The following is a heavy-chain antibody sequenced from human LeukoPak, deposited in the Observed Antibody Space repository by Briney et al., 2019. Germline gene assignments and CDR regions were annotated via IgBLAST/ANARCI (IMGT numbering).Heavy chain of an antibody. Sequence: PSETLSLTCTVSGGSISSHYWSWIRQPPGKGLEYVGCICYSGTTYYNPSLKSRVTISVATSKSQFSLPLPSLTAADTAVYYCARWVATTRLVDSWGPGTLATLSS. CDR1: GGSISSHY. D-gene: IGHD1-26*01. V-gene: IGHV4-59*08. J-gene: IGHJ4*02. CDR3: ARWVATTRLVDS. CDR2: ICYSGTT.